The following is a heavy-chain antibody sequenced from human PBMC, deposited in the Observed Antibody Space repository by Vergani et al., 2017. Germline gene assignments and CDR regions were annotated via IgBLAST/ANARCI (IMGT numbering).Heavy chain of an antibody. CDR1: GYTFTGYY. D-gene: IGHD3-22*01. CDR3: ARASAHRLRYDSSGYYSPLSYYYGMDV. J-gene: IGHJ6*02. V-gene: IGHV1-2*02. Sequence: QVQLVQSGAEVKKPGASVKVSCKASGYTFTGYYMHWVRQAPGQGLEWMGWINPNSGGTNYAQKFQGRVTITADKSTSTAYMELSSLRAEDTAVYYCARASAHRLRYDSSGYYSPLSYYYGMDVWGQGTTVTVSS. CDR2: INPNSGGT.